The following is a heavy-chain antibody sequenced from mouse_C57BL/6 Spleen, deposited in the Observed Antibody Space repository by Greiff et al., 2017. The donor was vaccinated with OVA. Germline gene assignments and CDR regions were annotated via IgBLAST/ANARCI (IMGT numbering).Heavy chain of an antibody. CDR1: GFSLTSYG. Sequence: VKVVESGPGLVAPSQSLSITCTVSGFSLTSYGVHWVRQPPGKGLEWLVVIWSDGSTTYNSALKSRLSISKDNSKSQVFLKMNSLQTDDTAMYYCARHGYYGSRAMDYWGQGTSVTVSS. CDR3: ARHGYYGSRAMDY. CDR2: IWSDGST. J-gene: IGHJ4*01. V-gene: IGHV2-6-1*01. D-gene: IGHD1-1*01.